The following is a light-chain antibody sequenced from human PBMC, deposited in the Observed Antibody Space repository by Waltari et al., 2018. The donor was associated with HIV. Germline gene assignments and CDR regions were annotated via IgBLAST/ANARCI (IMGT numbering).Light chain of an antibody. J-gene: IGKJ1*01. CDR1: QSVRSN. CDR2: AAS. V-gene: IGKV3-15*01. Sequence: EIVMTQSPVPLSVSPWERATLSCRASQSVRSNLTWDQQKPAQAPRLLIYAASTRATGIPARFSGSGSGTEFTLTISSLRSEDFAVYYCQHYNNWLRTFGQGTKVEIK. CDR3: QHYNNWLRT.